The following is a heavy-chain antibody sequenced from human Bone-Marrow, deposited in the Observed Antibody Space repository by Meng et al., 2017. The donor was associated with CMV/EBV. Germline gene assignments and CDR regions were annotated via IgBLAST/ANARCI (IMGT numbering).Heavy chain of an antibody. Sequence: SETLSLTCTVSGGSISRGDYYWSWIRQPPGKGLEWIGYIYYSGSTYYNPSLKSRVTISVDTSKNQFSLKLSSVTAADTAVYYCAREGDTSGVWDYWGQGTLVTVSS. CDR1: GGSISRGDYY. J-gene: IGHJ4*02. V-gene: IGHV4-30-4*08. D-gene: IGHD3-16*01. CDR3: AREGDTSGVWDY. CDR2: IYYSGST.